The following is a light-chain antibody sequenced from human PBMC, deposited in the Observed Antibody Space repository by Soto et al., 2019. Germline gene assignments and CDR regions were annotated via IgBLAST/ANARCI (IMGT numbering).Light chain of an antibody. V-gene: IGKV1-9*01. CDR1: QTISSW. CDR2: AAS. J-gene: IGKJ5*01. CDR3: QHLNSYPFT. Sequence: DIQMTQSPSTLSGSVGDRVTITCRASQTISSWLAWYQQIPGKAPKLLIYAASTLQSGVPSRFSGSGSGTEFTLTISSLQPEDFATYYCQHLNSYPFTFGQGTLLEIK.